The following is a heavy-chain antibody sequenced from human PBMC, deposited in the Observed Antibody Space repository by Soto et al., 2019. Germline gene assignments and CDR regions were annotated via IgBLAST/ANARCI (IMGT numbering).Heavy chain of an antibody. J-gene: IGHJ4*02. CDR2: MNPNDGNT. CDR1: GYTFSNYE. D-gene: IGHD3-3*01. CDR3: ARGPRESGEWLLFDY. V-gene: IGHV1-8*01. Sequence: ASVKVSCKASGYTFSNYEINWVRQASGQGIEWMGRMNPNDGNTGYAQNFQGRVSMTRNTSINTAYMELSSLRSDDTAVYYCARGPRESGEWLLFDYWGEGALVTVSS.